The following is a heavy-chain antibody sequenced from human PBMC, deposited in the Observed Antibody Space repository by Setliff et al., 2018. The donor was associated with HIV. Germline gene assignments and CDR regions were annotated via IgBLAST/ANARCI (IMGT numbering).Heavy chain of an antibody. Sequence: ASVKVSCKAFGYTFTGYYMHWVRQAPGQGLEWMGWINPKSGATNYTQNFQGRVTMSRDTSISTAYMELSRVKSADTAVYFCARGTVVGATIYYFDYWGQGTLVTVSS. CDR3: ARGTVVGATIYYFDY. V-gene: IGHV1-2*02. CDR1: GYTFTGYY. CDR2: INPKSGAT. J-gene: IGHJ4*02. D-gene: IGHD1-26*01.